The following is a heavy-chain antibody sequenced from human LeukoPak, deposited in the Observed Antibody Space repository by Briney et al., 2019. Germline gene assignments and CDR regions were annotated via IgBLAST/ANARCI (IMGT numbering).Heavy chain of an antibody. Sequence: GGSLRLSCAASGFTFSSYGMHWVRQAPGRGLEWVAVIWYDGSNKYYADSVKGRFTISRDNSKNTLYLQMNSLRAEDTAVYYCAKVNSSSSQFFDYWGQGTLVTVSS. CDR1: GFTFSSYG. J-gene: IGHJ4*02. D-gene: IGHD6-13*01. CDR3: AKVNSSSSQFFDY. CDR2: IWYDGSNK. V-gene: IGHV3-33*06.